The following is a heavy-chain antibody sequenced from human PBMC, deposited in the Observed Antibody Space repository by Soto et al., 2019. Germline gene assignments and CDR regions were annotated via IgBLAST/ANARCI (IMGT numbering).Heavy chain of an antibody. V-gene: IGHV1-69*02. Sequence: QVQLVQSGAEVKKPGSSVKVSCKASGGTLSSYPISWVRQAPGQALEWMGRIIPVVPLTNYAQALKGRLTITADMSTTTAYMELSSLGPEETAVYYCARPTGATGGNCFDPWGQGTLVTVSS. CDR2: IIPVVPLT. J-gene: IGHJ5*02. CDR1: GGTLSSYP. D-gene: IGHD1-1*01. CDR3: ARPTGATGGNCFDP.